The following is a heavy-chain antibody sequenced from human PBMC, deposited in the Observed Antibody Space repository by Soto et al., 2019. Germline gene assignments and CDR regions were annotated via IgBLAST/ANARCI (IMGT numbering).Heavy chain of an antibody. CDR3: TRRCYGASNAFDI. D-gene: IGHD2-2*01. V-gene: IGHV3-73*01. CDR2: IRSKANSYAT. J-gene: IGHJ3*02. Sequence: EVQLVESGGGLVQPGGSLKLSCAASGFTFSGSAMHWVRQASGKGLEWVGRIRSKANSYATAYAASVKGRFTISRDDSKNTAYLQMNSLKTEDTAVYHCTRRCYGASNAFDIWGQGTMVTVSS. CDR1: GFTFSGSA.